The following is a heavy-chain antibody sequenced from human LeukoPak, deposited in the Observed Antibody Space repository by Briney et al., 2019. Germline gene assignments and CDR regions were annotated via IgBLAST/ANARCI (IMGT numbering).Heavy chain of an antibody. CDR3: AKAANWGSFDY. CDR2: ISYDGSNT. J-gene: IGHJ4*02. D-gene: IGHD7-27*01. CDR1: GFTFSNYG. V-gene: IGHV3-30*04. Sequence: GGSLRLSCAASGFTFSNYGIHWVRQAPGKGLEWVALISYDGSNTWYADSVKGRFTISRDNSKNTLYLQVTSLGVEDTAVYYCAKAANWGSFDYWGQGTLVTVSS.